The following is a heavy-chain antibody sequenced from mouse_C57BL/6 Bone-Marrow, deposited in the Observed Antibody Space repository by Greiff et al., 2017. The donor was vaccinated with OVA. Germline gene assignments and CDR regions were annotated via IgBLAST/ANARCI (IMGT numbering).Heavy chain of an antibody. CDR2: IDPSDSYT. CDR3: ARSSYYGSSYWYFDV. CDR1: GYTFTSYW. J-gene: IGHJ1*03. V-gene: IGHV1-59*01. D-gene: IGHD1-1*01. Sequence: VQLQQPGAELVRPGTSVKLSCKASGYTFTSYWMHWVKQRPGQGLEWIGVIDPSDSYTNYNQKFKGKATLTVDTSSSTAYMQLSSLTSEDSAVYYCARSSYYGSSYWYFDVWGTGTTVTVSS.